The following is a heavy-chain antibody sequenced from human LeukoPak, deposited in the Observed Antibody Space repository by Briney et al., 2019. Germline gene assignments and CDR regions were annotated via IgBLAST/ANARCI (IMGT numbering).Heavy chain of an antibody. Sequence: ASVKVSCKASGGTFSSYAISGVRQAPGQGREGMGRIIPIFATANYAQKFQRRVTITTDESTSTAYMELSSLRSEDTAVYYCARDGSGDAFDIWGQGTMVTVSS. V-gene: IGHV1-69*05. CDR3: ARDGSGDAFDI. J-gene: IGHJ3*02. CDR1: GGTFSSYA. CDR2: IIPIFATA.